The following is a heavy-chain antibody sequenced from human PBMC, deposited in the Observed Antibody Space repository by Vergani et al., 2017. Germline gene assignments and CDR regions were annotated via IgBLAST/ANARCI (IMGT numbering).Heavy chain of an antibody. Sequence: QVQLQESGPGLVKPSETLSLTCTVSGGSISSYYWSCIRQPPGKGLEWIGYIYYSGSTNYNPYLKSRVTISVDTSKNQFSLKLSSVTAADTAVYYCARTPPQYNWFDPWGQGTLVTVSS. J-gene: IGHJ5*02. CDR2: IYYSGST. CDR3: ARTPPQYNWFDP. CDR1: GGSISSYY. V-gene: IGHV4-59*08.